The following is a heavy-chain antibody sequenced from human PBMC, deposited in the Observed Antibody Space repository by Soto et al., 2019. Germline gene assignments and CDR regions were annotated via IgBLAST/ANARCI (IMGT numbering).Heavy chain of an antibody. D-gene: IGHD5-18*01. CDR3: ATDRDASGHSYGNDAFDI. V-gene: IGHV1-24*01. CDR1: GYTITELS. Sequence: QVQLVQSGAEVKKPGASVKVSCKVSGYTITELSMHWVRQAPGKGLEWMGGFDPEDGETIYAQKFQGRVTMTEDTSTDTAYMELSSLRSEDTAVYYCATDRDASGHSYGNDAFDIWGQGTMVTVSS. J-gene: IGHJ3*02. CDR2: FDPEDGET.